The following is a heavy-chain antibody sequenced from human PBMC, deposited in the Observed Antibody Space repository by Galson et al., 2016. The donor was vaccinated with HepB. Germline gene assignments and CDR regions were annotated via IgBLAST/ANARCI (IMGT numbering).Heavy chain of an antibody. CDR2: IHNDGTT. CDR3: ARDLGVAGKSHFYPYGMDV. Sequence: SGAEVKKTGESLKISCAASGFSVSTSYMSWVRQAPGKGPEWVSAIHNDGTTYYADSVKGKFTISRDISKNTLYLQMNNLTTEDTAVYYCARDLGVAGKSHFYPYGMDVWGQGTTVTVSS. CDR1: GFSVSTSY. V-gene: IGHV3-66*01. J-gene: IGHJ6*02. D-gene: IGHD6-19*01.